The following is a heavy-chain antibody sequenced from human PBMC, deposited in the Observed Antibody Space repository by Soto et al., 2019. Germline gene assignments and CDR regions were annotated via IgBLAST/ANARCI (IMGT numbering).Heavy chain of an antibody. V-gene: IGHV1-69*01. D-gene: IGHD1-7*01. CDR3: ARESGELELPYYYYGMDV. CDR1: GGTFSSYA. CDR2: IIPIFGTA. J-gene: IGHJ6*02. Sequence: QVQLVQSGAEVKKPGSSVKVSCKASGGTFSSYAISWVRQAPGQGLEWMGGIIPIFGTANSAPKFQGSVTITADDSTSTAYMELSSLRSEDTAVYYCARESGELELPYYYYGMDVWGQGTTVTVSS.